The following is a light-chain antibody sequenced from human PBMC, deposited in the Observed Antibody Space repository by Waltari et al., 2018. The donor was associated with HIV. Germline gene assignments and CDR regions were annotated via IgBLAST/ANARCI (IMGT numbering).Light chain of an antibody. CDR3: QQSYSTLRT. CDR2: AAS. CDR1: RDIGTY. V-gene: IGKV1-39*01. Sequence: DVQMTQSPYSLSASVGDRVNITCRASRDIGTYLNWYQQKPWHAPKLLVYAASRLQSGVPERFTGSGDGTDFTLTITSLQSEDSATYYCQQSYSTLRTFGQGTKL. J-gene: IGKJ1*01.